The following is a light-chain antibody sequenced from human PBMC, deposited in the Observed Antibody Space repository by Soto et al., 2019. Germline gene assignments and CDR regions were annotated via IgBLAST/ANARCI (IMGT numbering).Light chain of an antibody. Sequence: QSVLTQPASVSGSPGQSITVSCTGTSSDVGGYNSVSWYQQHPGKPPKLIICEVSNRPSGVSDRFSGSKSGNTASLTISGLQVEDEADYYCSSYTSTSSYVFATGTKVTVL. CDR3: SSYTSTSSYV. CDR1: SSDVGGYNS. CDR2: EVS. J-gene: IGLJ1*01. V-gene: IGLV2-14*03.